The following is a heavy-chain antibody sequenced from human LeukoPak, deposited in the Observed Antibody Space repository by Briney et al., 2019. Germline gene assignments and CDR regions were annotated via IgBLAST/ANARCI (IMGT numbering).Heavy chain of an antibody. Sequence: GGSLRLSCAASGFTFSSYAMSWVRQAPGKGLEWVSAISGSGGSTYYADSVKGRFTISRDNSKNTLYLQMNSLRAEDTAVYYCARGRSSSWKGDDYWGQGTLVTVSS. J-gene: IGHJ4*02. CDR3: ARGRSSSWKGDDY. V-gene: IGHV3-23*01. CDR2: ISGSGGST. D-gene: IGHD6-13*01. CDR1: GFTFSSYA.